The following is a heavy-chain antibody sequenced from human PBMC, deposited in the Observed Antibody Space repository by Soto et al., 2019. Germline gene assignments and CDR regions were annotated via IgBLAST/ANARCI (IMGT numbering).Heavy chain of an antibody. CDR1: GYPFTDLY. CDR2: IDPRSGAS. Sequence: ASVKVSCKPSGYPFTDLYIHWVRQAPGLGLEWMGWIDPRSGASRKTQRFQGRFTMTRDTSTNTVYMELSSLRPDDTAMYYCARERYQVLSDGMDVWGQGTSVTVSS. CDR3: ARERYQVLSDGMDV. J-gene: IGHJ6*02. D-gene: IGHD3-16*01. V-gene: IGHV1-2*02.